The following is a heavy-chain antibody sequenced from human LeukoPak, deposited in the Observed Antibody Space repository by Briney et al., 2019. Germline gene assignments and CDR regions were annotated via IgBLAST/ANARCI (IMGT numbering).Heavy chain of an antibody. J-gene: IGHJ4*02. Sequence: GGSLRLSCAASGFTFSSYSMNWVRQAPGKGLEWVSYISSSSSTIYYADSVKGRFTISRDNAKNSLYLQMNSLRAEDTAVYYCARVVPAATPNLFDYWGQGTLVTVSS. D-gene: IGHD2-2*01. V-gene: IGHV3-48*04. CDR3: ARVVPAATPNLFDY. CDR1: GFTFSSYS. CDR2: ISSSSSTI.